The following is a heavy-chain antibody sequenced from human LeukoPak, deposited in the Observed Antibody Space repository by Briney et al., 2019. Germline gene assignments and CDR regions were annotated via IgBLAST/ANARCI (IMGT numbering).Heavy chain of an antibody. Sequence: ASVKVSCKTSGYTFTGYDINWVRQAPGQGLEWMGYMNPDNDDTGYAREFQGRVTITRDTSISTAYMELSSLRAEDTAVYYCVRDRGWYHFDLWGQGTLVTVSS. J-gene: IGHJ4*02. V-gene: IGHV1-8*03. D-gene: IGHD3-10*01. CDR2: MNPDNDDT. CDR3: VRDRGWYHFDL. CDR1: GYTFTGYD.